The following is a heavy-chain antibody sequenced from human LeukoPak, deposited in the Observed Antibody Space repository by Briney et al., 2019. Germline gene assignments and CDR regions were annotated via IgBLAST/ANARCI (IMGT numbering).Heavy chain of an antibody. D-gene: IGHD3-10*01. CDR2: INHSGST. CDR1: GGSISSYY. CDR3: ARGYYGSGSYFHY. J-gene: IGHJ4*02. V-gene: IGHV4-34*01. Sequence: SETLSLTCTVSGGSISSYYWSWIRQPPGKGLEWIGEINHSGSTNYNPSLKSRVTISVDTSKNQFSLKLSSVTAADTAVYYCARGYYGSGSYFHYWGQGTLVTVSS.